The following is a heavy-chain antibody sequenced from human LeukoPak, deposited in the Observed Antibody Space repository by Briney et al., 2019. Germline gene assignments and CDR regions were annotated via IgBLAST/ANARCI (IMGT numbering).Heavy chain of an antibody. CDR2: INSDGSVT. CDR1: GFTFSNYW. D-gene: IGHD1-26*01. Sequence: GGSLRLSCAASGFTFSNYWMHWVRQAPGKGLVWVSRINSDGSVTNYADSVKGRFTISRDNAKNTLYLQMNSLTAEDTAVYYCARARGGTYFDYWGQGTPVTVSS. CDR3: ARARGGTYFDY. V-gene: IGHV3-74*01. J-gene: IGHJ4*02.